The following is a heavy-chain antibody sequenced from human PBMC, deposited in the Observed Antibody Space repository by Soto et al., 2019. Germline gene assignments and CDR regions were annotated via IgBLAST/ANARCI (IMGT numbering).Heavy chain of an antibody. CDR1: GGSVSSGSYY. V-gene: IGHV4-61*01. Sequence: TSETLSLTCTVSGGSVSSGSYYWSWIRQPPGKGLEWIGYIYYSGSTNYNPSLKSRVTISVDTSKNQFSLKLSSVTAADTAVYYCARHPLNGDYDYWGQGTLVTVSS. CDR3: ARHPLNGDYDY. D-gene: IGHD4-17*01. CDR2: IYYSGST. J-gene: IGHJ4*02.